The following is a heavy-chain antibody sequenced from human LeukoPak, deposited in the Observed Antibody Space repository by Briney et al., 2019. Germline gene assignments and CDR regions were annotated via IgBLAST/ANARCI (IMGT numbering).Heavy chain of an antibody. CDR3: ARRSITGTTAFLDY. CDR2: IYLGDSDT. J-gene: IGHJ4*02. D-gene: IGHD1-20*01. V-gene: IGHV5-51*01. CDR1: GYSFTTYW. Sequence: GESLQISCKGSGYSFTTYWIGWVRQMPGKGLEWMGIIYLGDSDTRYSPSFQGQVTISADQSISTAYLQWSSLKASDTAMYYCARRSITGTTAFLDYWGQGTLVTVSS.